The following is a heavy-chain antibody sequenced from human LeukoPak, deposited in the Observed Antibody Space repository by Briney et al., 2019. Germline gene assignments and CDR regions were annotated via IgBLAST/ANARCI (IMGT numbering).Heavy chain of an antibody. J-gene: IGHJ4*02. CDR2: ISATGGTT. Sequence: GGSLRLSCVASGFTFNTFSMTWVRQAPGKGPEWVSDISATGGTTYYADSVKGRFTISRDNSKNTVDLQMDSLRAEDTAVYYCAKGWWGISGGIPQPFVHCGQGTLVTVSS. D-gene: IGHD2-15*01. V-gene: IGHV3-23*01. CDR3: AKGWWGISGGIPQPFVH. CDR1: GFTFNTFS.